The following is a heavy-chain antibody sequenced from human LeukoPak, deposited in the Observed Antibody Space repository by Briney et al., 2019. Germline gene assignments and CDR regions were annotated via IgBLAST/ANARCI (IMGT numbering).Heavy chain of an antibody. Sequence: ASVKVSCKASGYTFTSYDINWVRQATGQGLEWMGWMNPNSGNTGYAQKFQGRVTITRNTSISTAYMELSSLRSEDTAVYYCAREYYYDSSGYYGVDYWDQGTLVTVSS. CDR1: GYTFTSYD. V-gene: IGHV1-8*03. CDR3: AREYYYDSSGYYGVDY. J-gene: IGHJ4*02. D-gene: IGHD3-22*01. CDR2: MNPNSGNT.